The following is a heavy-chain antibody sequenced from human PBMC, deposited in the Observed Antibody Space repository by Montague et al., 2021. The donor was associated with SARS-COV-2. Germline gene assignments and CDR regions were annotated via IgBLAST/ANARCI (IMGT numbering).Heavy chain of an antibody. CDR2: VSSSGSTL. CDR1: GFTFSSYE. V-gene: IGHV3-48*03. J-gene: IGHJ4*02. CDR3: SREEDSYGSGTLDY. D-gene: IGHD3-10*01. Sequence: SLRRSCAASGFTFSSYEMNWVRQAPGKGLEWVSYVSSSGSTLYHADSVRGRFTTPRDNARDPVYLQMNNLRAVDTAVYYCSREEDSYGSGTLDYWGQGTLVTVSS.